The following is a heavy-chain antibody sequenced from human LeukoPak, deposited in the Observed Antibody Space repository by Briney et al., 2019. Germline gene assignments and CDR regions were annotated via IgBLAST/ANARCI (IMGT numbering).Heavy chain of an antibody. V-gene: IGHV5-51*01. CDR1: GFTFTNNW. CDR3: ARHGTPAAAGSVYDI. J-gene: IGHJ3*02. CDR2: IYPGDSDT. Sequence: GESLKISCKGSGFTFTNNWIGWVRQMPGKGLEWMGIIYPGDSDTIYSPSFEGQVTISADKSISTAYLQWSSLKASDTAMYYCARHGTPAAAGSVYDIWGQGTMVTVSS. D-gene: IGHD6-13*01.